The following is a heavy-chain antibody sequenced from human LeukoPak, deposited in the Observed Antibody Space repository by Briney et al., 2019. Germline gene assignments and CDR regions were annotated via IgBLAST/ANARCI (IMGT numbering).Heavy chain of an antibody. CDR2: IWYDGSNK. V-gene: IGHV3-33*01. Sequence: GGSLRLSCAASGFTFSSHGMHCVRQAPGKGLEWVAVIWYDGSNKYYADSVKGRFTISRDNSKNTLFLQMSSLRAENTAVYYCVSGFCSSTSCYFDYWGQGTLVTVSS. D-gene: IGHD2-2*01. J-gene: IGHJ4*02. CDR3: VSGFCSSTSCYFDY. CDR1: GFTFSSHG.